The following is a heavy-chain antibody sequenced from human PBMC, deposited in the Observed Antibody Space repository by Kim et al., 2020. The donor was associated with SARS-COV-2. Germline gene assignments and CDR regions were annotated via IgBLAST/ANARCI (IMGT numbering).Heavy chain of an antibody. D-gene: IGHD4-17*01. J-gene: IGHJ4*02. CDR3: AKSFPNHDYEGLDY. V-gene: IGHV3-30*02. Sequence: ADSVKGRFTISRDNSKNTLYLQMNSLRAEDTAVYYCAKSFPNHDYEGLDYWGQGTLVTVSS.